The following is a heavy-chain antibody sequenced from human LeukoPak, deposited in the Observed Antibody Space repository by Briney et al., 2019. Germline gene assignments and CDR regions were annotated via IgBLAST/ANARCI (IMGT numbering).Heavy chain of an antibody. CDR2: ISSSGSTI. CDR3: ARDGGTAAAGTHHFDY. V-gene: IGHV3-11*01. CDR1: GFPSRHYY. J-gene: IGHJ4*02. Sequence: GGTLRLSHAASGFPSRHYYMRWVRQAPGRGLEWVSYISSSGSTIYYADSVKGRFTISRDNAKNSLYLKMNSLRAEDTAVYYCARDGGTAAAGTHHFDYWGQGTLVTVSS. D-gene: IGHD6-13*01.